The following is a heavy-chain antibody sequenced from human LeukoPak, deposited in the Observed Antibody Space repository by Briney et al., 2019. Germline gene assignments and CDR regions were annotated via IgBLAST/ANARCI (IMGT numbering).Heavy chain of an antibody. D-gene: IGHD4-17*01. CDR3: ARATRTVTTTYIDY. V-gene: IGHV4-39*07. CDR1: GGSISSSSYY. J-gene: IGHJ4*02. Sequence: SETLSLTCTVSGGSISSSSYYWGWIRQPPGKGLEWIGYIYHSGSTYYNPSLKSRVTISVDRSKNQFSLKLSSVTAADTAVYYCARATRTVTTTYIDYWGQGTLVTVSS. CDR2: IYHSGST.